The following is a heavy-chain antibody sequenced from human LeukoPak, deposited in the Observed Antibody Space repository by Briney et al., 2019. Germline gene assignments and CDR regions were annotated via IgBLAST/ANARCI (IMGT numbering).Heavy chain of an antibody. D-gene: IGHD4-17*01. Sequence: ASVKVSCKASGYTFTSYDINWVRHATGQGLECMGCINPNSGNTGYAQKFQGRVTMTRNTSISTAYMELSSLRSEDTAVYYCATVTSTSWGQGTLVTVSS. V-gene: IGHV1-8*01. J-gene: IGHJ5*02. CDR2: INPNSGNT. CDR3: ATVTSTS. CDR1: GYTFTSYD.